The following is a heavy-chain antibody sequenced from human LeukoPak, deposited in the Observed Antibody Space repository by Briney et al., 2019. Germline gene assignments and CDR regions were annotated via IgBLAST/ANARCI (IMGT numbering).Heavy chain of an antibody. D-gene: IGHD3-22*01. V-gene: IGHV4-59*01. CDR1: GGSISSYY. J-gene: IGHJ4*02. Sequence: SETLSLTCTVSGGSISSYYWSWIRQPPGKGLEWLGYIYYSGSTNYNPSLKSRVTISVDTSKNQFSLKLSSVTAADTAVYYCARGRDPGSGYHFDYWGQGTLVTVSS. CDR3: ARGRDPGSGYHFDY. CDR2: IYYSGST.